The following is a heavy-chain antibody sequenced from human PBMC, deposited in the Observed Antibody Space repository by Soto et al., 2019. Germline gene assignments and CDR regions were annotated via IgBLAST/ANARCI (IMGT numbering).Heavy chain of an antibody. D-gene: IGHD6-6*01. V-gene: IGHV3-66*01. CDR1: GFTVSSKY. CDR2: IQSGGPT. J-gene: IGHJ6*03. Sequence: GGSLRLSCAASGFTVSSKYMSWVRQAPGKGLEWVSLIQSGGPTYYADSVKGRFTISRDTSENTVYLQMGSLRPEDLAVYYCARRARPDFYYMDVWGKGTTVTVSS. CDR3: ARRARPDFYYMDV.